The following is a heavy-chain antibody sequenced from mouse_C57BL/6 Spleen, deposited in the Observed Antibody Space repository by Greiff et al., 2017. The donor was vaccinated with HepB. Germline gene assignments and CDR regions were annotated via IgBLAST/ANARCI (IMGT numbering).Heavy chain of an antibody. V-gene: IGHV1-26*01. J-gene: IGHJ4*01. CDR2: INPNNGGT. CDR3: ARHITTVPYAMDY. D-gene: IGHD1-1*01. Sequence: VQLQQSGPELVKPGASVKISCKASGYTFTDYYMNWVKQSHGKSLEWIGDINPNNGGTSYNQKFKGKATLTVDKSSSTAYMELRSLTSEDSAVYDCARHITTVPYAMDYWGQGTSVTVSS. CDR1: GYTFTDYY.